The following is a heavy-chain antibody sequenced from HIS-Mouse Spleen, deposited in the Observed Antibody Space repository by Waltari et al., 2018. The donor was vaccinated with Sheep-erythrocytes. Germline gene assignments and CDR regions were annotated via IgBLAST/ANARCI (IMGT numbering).Heavy chain of an antibody. D-gene: IGHD1-26*01. CDR3: ARVASGATFDY. V-gene: IGHV3-21*01. CDR1: GFTFSSYR. Sequence: EVQLVESGGGLVKPGGSLRLSWADSGFTFSSYRMNWARQAPGKGLEWVSSISSSSSYIYYADSVKGRFTISRDNAKNSLYLQMNSLRAEDTAVYYCARVASGATFDYWGQGTLVTVSS. CDR2: ISSSSSYI. J-gene: IGHJ4*02.